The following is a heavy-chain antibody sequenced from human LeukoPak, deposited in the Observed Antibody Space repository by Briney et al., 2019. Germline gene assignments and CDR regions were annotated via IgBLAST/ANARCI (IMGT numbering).Heavy chain of an antibody. J-gene: IGHJ2*01. CDR3: ARVGPNWYFDL. CDR2: MSASGGST. V-gene: IGHV3-23*01. CDR1: GFTFSGYA. Sequence: PGGSLRLSCAASGFTFSGYAMTWVRQAPGKGLEWVSAMSASGGSTFYADSVKGRFTSSRDNSKNTLYLQTNSLRAEDTAIYSCARVGPNWYFDLWGRGTLVTVSS.